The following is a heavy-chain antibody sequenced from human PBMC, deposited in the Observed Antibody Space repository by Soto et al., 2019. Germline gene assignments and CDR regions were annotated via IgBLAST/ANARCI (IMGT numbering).Heavy chain of an antibody. CDR2: MNPNNGKT. CDR1: GYTFTTYD. D-gene: IGHD6-25*01. J-gene: IGHJ4*02. Sequence: QVQLVQSGAEVKKPGASVKISCKASGYTFTTYDINWVRQATGQGLEWMGWMNPNNGKTGYAQKFQGRVTMTRDIAISTGYLELSSVRSEDTAVDYCARRKERSGPTYSDYGGQGTRVTVSS. CDR3: ARRKERSGPTYSDY. V-gene: IGHV1-8*01.